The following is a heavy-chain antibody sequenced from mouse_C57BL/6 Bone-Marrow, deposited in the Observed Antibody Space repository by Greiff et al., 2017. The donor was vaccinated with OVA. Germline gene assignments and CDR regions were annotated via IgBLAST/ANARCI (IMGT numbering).Heavy chain of an antibody. CDR1: GFNFSSYG. CDR3: ARHRLLSFAY. V-gene: IGHV5-6*01. CDR2: ISSGGSYT. Sequence: EVMLVESGGDLVKPGGSLKLSCAASGFNFSSYGMSWVRQTPDKRLEWVATISSGGSYTYYPDSVKGRFTISRDNAKNTLYLQMSSLKSEDTAMYYCARHRLLSFAYWGQGTLVTVSA. J-gene: IGHJ3*01. D-gene: IGHD2-12*01.